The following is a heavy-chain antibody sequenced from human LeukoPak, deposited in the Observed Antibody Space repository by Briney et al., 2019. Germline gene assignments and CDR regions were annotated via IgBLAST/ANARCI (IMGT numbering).Heavy chain of an antibody. CDR3: AREQDAFDI. J-gene: IGHJ3*02. V-gene: IGHV1-69*13. CDR2: IIPIFGTA. Sequence: SVKVSCKVSGGTFSSYAISWVRQVPGQGLEWMGGIIPIFGTANYAQKFQGRVTITADESTSTAYMELSSLRSEDTAVYYCAREQDAFDIWGQGTMVTVSS. CDR1: GGTFSSYA.